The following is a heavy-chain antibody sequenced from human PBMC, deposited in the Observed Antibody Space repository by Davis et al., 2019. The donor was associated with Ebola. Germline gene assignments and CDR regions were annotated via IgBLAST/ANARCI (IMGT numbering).Heavy chain of an antibody. CDR1: GFTFSSYA. J-gene: IGHJ4*02. V-gene: IGHV3-30-3*01. CDR2: ISYDGSNK. CDR3: ARDGYCGGDCPHYFDY. D-gene: IGHD2-21*02. Sequence: GESLKISCAASGFTFSSYAMHWVRQAPGKGLEWVAVISYDGSNKYYADSVKGRFTISRDNSKNTLYLQMNSLSAEDTAVYYCARDGYCGGDCPHYFDYWGQGTLVTVSS.